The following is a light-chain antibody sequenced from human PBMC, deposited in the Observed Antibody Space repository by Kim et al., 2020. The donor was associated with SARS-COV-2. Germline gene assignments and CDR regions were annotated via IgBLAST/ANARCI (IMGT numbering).Light chain of an antibody. CDR1: QTVSSN. J-gene: IGKJ1*01. Sequence: DILLTQSPATLSVSPGERATLSCRASQTVSSNLAWYQQRPGQAPRLLIFGTSVRASDIPARFSGSASGTEFTLTISIVQSEDFAVYYCQQYYDWPRTFGQGTKLEIK. CDR3: QQYYDWPRT. V-gene: IGKV3D-15*03. CDR2: GTS.